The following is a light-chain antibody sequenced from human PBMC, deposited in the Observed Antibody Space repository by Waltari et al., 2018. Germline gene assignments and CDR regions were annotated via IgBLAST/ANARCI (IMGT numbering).Light chain of an antibody. CDR1: QSISGSY. CDR2: GAS. V-gene: IGKV3-20*01. Sequence: QSPSTLSLSAGERATLSCRASQSISGSYLAWYQQKPGQAPRLLIFGASIRGTGIPDKYSGSGSETDFTLTISRLDPEDSAVYYCQQYDTSPRTFGPGTKVEI. J-gene: IGKJ1*01. CDR3: QQYDTSPRT.